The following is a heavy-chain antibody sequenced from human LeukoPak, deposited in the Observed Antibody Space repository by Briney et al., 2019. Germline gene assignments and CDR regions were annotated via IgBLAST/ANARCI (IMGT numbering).Heavy chain of an antibody. CDR2: FNPKDGET. J-gene: IGHJ4*02. CDR1: GYTLTELS. CDR3: AKIAHYGAYSDY. V-gene: IGHV1-24*01. D-gene: IGHD4-17*01. Sequence: ASVKVSCKVSGYTLTELSIHWVRXAPGKGLEWMGGFNPKDGETIYAQEFQGRVTMTEDTSTDTAYMELSSLRSEDTAVYCCAKIAHYGAYSDYWGQGTLVTVSS.